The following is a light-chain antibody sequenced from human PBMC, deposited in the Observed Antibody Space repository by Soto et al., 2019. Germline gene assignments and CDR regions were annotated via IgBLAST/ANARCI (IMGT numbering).Light chain of an antibody. CDR2: DAS. Sequence: DIQMTQSPSSLSASVGDRVTITCQASQDISNYLNWYQQKPGKAPKLLIYDASNLETGVPSRFSGSGSWTDFTFPIRRLQPDDIATYYCQQYDNLPLTFGGGPKGEIK. CDR3: QQYDNLPLT. J-gene: IGKJ4*01. CDR1: QDISNY. V-gene: IGKV1-33*01.